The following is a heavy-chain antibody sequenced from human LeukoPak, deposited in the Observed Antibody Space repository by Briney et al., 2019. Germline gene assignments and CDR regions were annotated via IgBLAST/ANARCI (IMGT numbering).Heavy chain of an antibody. D-gene: IGHD3-22*01. CDR1: GGSISSGSYY. V-gene: IGHV4-61*02. Sequence: SQTLSLTCTVSGGSISSGSYYWSWIRQPAGKGLEWIGRIYTSGSTNYNPSLKSRVTISVDTSKNQFSLKLSSVTAADTAVYYCARGSPYYYGSSGLRLMNAFDIWGQGTMVTVSS. CDR2: IYTSGST. CDR3: ARGSPYYYGSSGLRLMNAFDI. J-gene: IGHJ3*02.